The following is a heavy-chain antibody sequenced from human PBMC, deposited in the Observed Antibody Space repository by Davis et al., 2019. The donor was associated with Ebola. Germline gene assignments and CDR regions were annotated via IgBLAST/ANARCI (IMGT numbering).Heavy chain of an antibody. D-gene: IGHD3-10*01. V-gene: IGHV3-7*01. CDR3: ARDRGIGGAFDI. CDR1: GFTFGDYA. Sequence: GESLKISCTASGFTFGDYAMSWFRQAPGKGLEWVANIKPDGSDSYYVGSVKGRFTMSRDNAKNSLSLQMNSLRAEDLAVYYCARDRGIGGAFDIWGQGTMVIVSS. CDR2: IKPDGSDS. J-gene: IGHJ3*02.